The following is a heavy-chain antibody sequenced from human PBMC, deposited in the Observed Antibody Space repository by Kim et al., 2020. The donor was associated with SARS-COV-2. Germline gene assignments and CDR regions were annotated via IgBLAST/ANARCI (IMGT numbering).Heavy chain of an antibody. Sequence: SETLSLTCTVSGGSISSYYWSWIRQPPGKGLEWIGYIYYSGSTNYNPSLKSRVTISVDTSKNQFSLKLSSVTAADTAVYYCARDSSVSYYDSSGHNWFDPWGQGTLVTVSS. J-gene: IGHJ5*02. CDR2: IYYSGST. CDR1: GGSISSYY. CDR3: ARDSSVSYYDSSGHNWFDP. V-gene: IGHV4-59*01. D-gene: IGHD3-22*01.